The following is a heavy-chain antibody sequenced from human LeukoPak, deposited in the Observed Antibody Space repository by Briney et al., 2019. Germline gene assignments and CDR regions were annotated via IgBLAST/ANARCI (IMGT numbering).Heavy chain of an antibody. J-gene: IGHJ6*02. CDR3: ARGARGVKANYYYYGMDV. D-gene: IGHD2-8*01. CDR1: GYTFTSYD. V-gene: IGHV1-8*02. CDR2: MNPNSGNT. Sequence: GASVKVSCKASGYTFTSYDINWVQQATGQGLEWMGWMNPNSGNTGYAQKFQGRVTMTRNTSISTAYMELSSLRSEDTAVYYCARGARGVKANYYYYGMDVWGQGTTVTVSS.